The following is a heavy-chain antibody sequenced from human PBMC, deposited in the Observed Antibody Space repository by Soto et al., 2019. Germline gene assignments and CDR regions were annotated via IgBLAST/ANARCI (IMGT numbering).Heavy chain of an antibody. Sequence: QVQLVQSGAEVKKAGSSVKVSCKTSGGTFSSFTISWVRQAPGQGLEWMGRIIPMLGIADYAQKFQGRVTITADRSTSTAYMALSSLRSEDTAVYYCARAQGYYDSSIYGGFDPWGQGTLVTVSS. CDR2: IIPMLGIA. D-gene: IGHD3-22*01. J-gene: IGHJ5*02. CDR3: ARAQGYYDSSIYGGFDP. CDR1: GGTFSSFT. V-gene: IGHV1-69*02.